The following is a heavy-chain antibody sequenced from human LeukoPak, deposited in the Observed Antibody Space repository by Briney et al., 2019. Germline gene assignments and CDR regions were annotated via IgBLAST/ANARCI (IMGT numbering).Heavy chain of an antibody. V-gene: IGHV4-59*08. CDR2: VSYSGST. Sequence: PSETLSLTCTVSGGSITSHYWSWIRQPPGRGLEWIGYVSYSGSTKYIPSLKSRVTISVDTSKKQFSLRLSSVTAAYTAVYYCARSIVVAGIVSDYYYYAMDVWGQGTTVSVPS. J-gene: IGHJ6*02. D-gene: IGHD6-19*01. CDR1: GGSITSHY. CDR3: ARSIVVAGIVSDYYYYAMDV.